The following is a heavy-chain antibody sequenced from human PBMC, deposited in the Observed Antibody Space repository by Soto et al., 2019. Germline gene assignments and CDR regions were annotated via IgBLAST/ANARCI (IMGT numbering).Heavy chain of an antibody. J-gene: IGHJ4*02. CDR2: ISSSGSTI. CDR1: GFTFNDNN. CDR3: AAGGRRDGYNRLDY. V-gene: IGHV3-11*01. Sequence: LRLSCTASGFTFNDNNMSWIRQAPGKGLEWVSYISSSGSTIYYADSVKGRFTISRDNAKNSLYLQMNSLRAEDTAVYYCAAGGRRDGYNRLDYWGQGTLVTVSS. D-gene: IGHD5-12*01.